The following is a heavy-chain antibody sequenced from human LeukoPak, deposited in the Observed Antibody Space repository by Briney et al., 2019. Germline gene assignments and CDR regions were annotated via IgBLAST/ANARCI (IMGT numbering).Heavy chain of an antibody. Sequence: PSETLSLTCAFSGGSISTYYWSWVRQPPGKGLRWVGYIYYTGSTSYNPSLKSRVTISLDTSKNQFSLRLRSVTAADSAVYYCARRVAVANYFDPWGQGTLVTVSS. J-gene: IGHJ5*02. D-gene: IGHD4/OR15-4a*01. CDR2: IYYTGST. V-gene: IGHV4-59*08. CDR3: ARRVAVANYFDP. CDR1: GGSISTYY.